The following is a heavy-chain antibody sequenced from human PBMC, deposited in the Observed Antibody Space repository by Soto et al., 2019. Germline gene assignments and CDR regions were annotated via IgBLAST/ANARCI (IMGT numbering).Heavy chain of an antibody. CDR1: GYTFTSYG. V-gene: IGHV1-18*01. Sequence: QVQLVQSGAEVKKPGASVKVSCKASGYTFTSYGISWVRQAPGQGLEWMGWISAYNGNTNYAQKLQGRVTITTDTSTRTAYMELRSLRSDDTAGYYCARYRGAYGMDVWGQGTTVTVSS. CDR2: ISAYNGNT. CDR3: ARYRGAYGMDV. J-gene: IGHJ6*02.